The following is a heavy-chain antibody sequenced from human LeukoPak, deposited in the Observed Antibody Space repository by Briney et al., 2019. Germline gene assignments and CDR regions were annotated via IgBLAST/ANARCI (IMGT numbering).Heavy chain of an antibody. D-gene: IGHD4-23*01. J-gene: IGHJ4*02. CDR3: ARDMAYGGNSDFDY. CDR2: INPSGGSA. CDR1: GYTFIDYH. Sequence: ASVKVSCKSSGYTFIDYHIHWVRQAPGQGLEWMGIINPSGGSASYAQKFQGRVTMTRDTFTSTVYMELSSLRSEDTAVYYCARDMAYGGNSDFDYWGQGTLVTVSS. V-gene: IGHV1-46*01.